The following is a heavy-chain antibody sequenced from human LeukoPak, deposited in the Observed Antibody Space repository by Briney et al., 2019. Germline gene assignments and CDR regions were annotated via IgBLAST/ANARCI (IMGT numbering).Heavy chain of an antibody. J-gene: IGHJ4*02. V-gene: IGHV3-7*03. Sequence: GGSLRLSCAASGFTFSNYWMSWVRQAPGKGLGWVANIKHDGSEKYYVDSVKGRFTISRDNAMNSLYMQMNGLRAEDTAVYYCARVSRWGLNHNPHYWGQGTLVTVSS. CDR3: ARVSRWGLNHNPHY. CDR1: GFTFSNYW. D-gene: IGHD7-27*01. CDR2: IKHDGSEK.